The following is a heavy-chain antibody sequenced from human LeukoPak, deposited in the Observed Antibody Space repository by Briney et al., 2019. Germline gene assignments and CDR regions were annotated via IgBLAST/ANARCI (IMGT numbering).Heavy chain of an antibody. D-gene: IGHD6-19*01. J-gene: IGHJ5*02. Sequence: GGSLRLSCAASGFTFSSSWMSWVRQAPGKGLEWVSAISGSGGSTYYADSVKGRFTISRDNSKNTLYLQMNSLRAEDTAVYYCAPSPHLDSSGFGPSGFDPWGQGTLVTVSS. CDR2: ISGSGGST. CDR3: APSPHLDSSGFGPSGFDP. CDR1: GFTFSSSW. V-gene: IGHV3-23*01.